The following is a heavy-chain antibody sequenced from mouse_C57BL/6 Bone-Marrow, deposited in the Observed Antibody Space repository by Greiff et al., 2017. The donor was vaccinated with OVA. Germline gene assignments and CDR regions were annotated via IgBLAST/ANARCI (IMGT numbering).Heavy chain of an antibody. V-gene: IGHV5-12*01. Sequence: EVNVVESGGGLVQPGGSLKLSCAASGFTFSDYYMYWVRQTPEKRLEWVAYISNGGGSTYYPDTVKGRFTISRDNAKNTLYLQMSRLKSEDTAMYYCARDHYYGSSPFAYWGQGTLVTVSA. D-gene: IGHD1-1*01. CDR3: ARDHYYGSSPFAY. J-gene: IGHJ3*01. CDR1: GFTFSDYY. CDR2: ISNGGGST.